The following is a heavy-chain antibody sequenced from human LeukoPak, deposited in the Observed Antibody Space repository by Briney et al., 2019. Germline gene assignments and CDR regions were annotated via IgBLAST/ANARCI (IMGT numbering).Heavy chain of an antibody. V-gene: IGHV4-59*11. Sequence: SETLSLTCAVSADSFSSHYWTWIRQPPGKGLEWIGYISYIGSTNYNPSLKSRVTISIDTSKNQFSLKLSSVTAADTAVYYCARDLVAVTKGFDIWGQGTLVSVSS. D-gene: IGHD2-21*02. J-gene: IGHJ3*02. CDR3: ARDLVAVTKGFDI. CDR1: ADSFSSHY. CDR2: ISYIGST.